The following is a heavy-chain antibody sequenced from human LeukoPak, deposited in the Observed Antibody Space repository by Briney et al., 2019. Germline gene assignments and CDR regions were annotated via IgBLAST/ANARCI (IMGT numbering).Heavy chain of an antibody. V-gene: IGHV1-69*01. CDR1: GGTFSSYD. Sequence: SVKVSCKASGGTFSSYDISWVRQAPGQGLEWMGGIIPIFGTANYAQKFQGRVTITADESTSTAYMELSSLRSEDTAVYYCARTYCGGDCYWGDFDYWGQGTLVTVSS. J-gene: IGHJ4*02. CDR3: ARTYCGGDCYWGDFDY. D-gene: IGHD2-21*01. CDR2: IIPIFGTA.